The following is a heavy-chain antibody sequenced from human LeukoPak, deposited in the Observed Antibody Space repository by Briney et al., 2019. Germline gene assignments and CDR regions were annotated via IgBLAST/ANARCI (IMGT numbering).Heavy chain of an antibody. Sequence: KPSETLSLTCTVSGGSISSGDYYWSWIRQPPGKGLEWIGYIYYSGSTYYNPSLKSRVTISVDTSKNQFSLKLSSVTAADTAVYYCARYRGYCSGGSCYPNNWFDPWGQGTLVTVSS. V-gene: IGHV4-30-4*01. D-gene: IGHD2-15*01. CDR2: IYYSGST. CDR1: GGSISSGDYY. CDR3: ARYRGYCSGGSCYPNNWFDP. J-gene: IGHJ5*02.